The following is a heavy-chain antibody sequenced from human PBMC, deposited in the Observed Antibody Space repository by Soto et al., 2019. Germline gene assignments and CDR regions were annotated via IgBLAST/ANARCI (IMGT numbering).Heavy chain of an antibody. CDR1: GYIFTDHL. D-gene: IGHD3-22*01. CDR3: ARGAQGFFPVSGIYFYFDH. J-gene: IGHJ4*02. CDR2: VHPDSGGT. V-gene: IGHV1-2*02. Sequence: ASVKVSCKTSGYIFTDHLIHWVRQSPGQGLQWVGWVHPDSGGTNVAQAFQDRVTMTADTSITTAYMDLARLRPDDTAIFYCARGAQGFFPVSGIYFYFDHWGQGAPVTVSS.